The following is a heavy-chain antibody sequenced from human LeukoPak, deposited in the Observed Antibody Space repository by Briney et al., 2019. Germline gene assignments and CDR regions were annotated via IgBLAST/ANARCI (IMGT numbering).Heavy chain of an antibody. CDR1: GFTYSSHS. V-gene: IGHV3-21*01. Sequence: PGGSLTLSCAASGFTYSSHSMNWVRQAPGKGLEWVSSISSSSSYIYYADSVKGRFTISRDNAKNSLYLQMSSLRAEDTAVYYCAGPITGTTFQPWGQGTLVTVSS. J-gene: IGHJ4*02. CDR3: AGPITGTTFQP. CDR2: ISSSSSYI. D-gene: IGHD1-7*01.